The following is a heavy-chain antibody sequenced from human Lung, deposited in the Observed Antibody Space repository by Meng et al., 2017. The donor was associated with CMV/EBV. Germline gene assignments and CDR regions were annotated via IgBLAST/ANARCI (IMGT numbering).Heavy chain of an antibody. Sequence: SVKVSCKASGGTFSNYAITWVRQAPGQGLEWMGGIIPVVGTVNYPQKFQGRVTITADKSTSNVYMELSSLRSEDTAVYYCARDSRGSTWYLLAGYYYGSGVWGQGTTVTVSS. CDR2: IIPVVGTV. CDR1: GGTFSNYA. CDR3: ARDSRGSTWYLLAGYYYGSGV. J-gene: IGHJ6*02. D-gene: IGHD6-13*01. V-gene: IGHV1-69*06.